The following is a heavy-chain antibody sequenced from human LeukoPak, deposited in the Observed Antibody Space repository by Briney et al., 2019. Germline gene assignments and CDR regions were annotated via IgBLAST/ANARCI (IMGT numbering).Heavy chain of an antibody. D-gene: IGHD1-20*01. CDR1: AFTFRPYA. V-gene: IGHV3-64D*09. Sequence: GGSLRLSCLAPAFTFRPYAMHWVRQAPGKGLEYVSAISSNGGSTYYADSVKGRFTISRDNSKNTLYLQMSSMRAEDTAVYYCVKVPRVTGKGSQYYFDYWGQGTLVTVSS. CDR2: ISSNGGST. J-gene: IGHJ4*02. CDR3: VKVPRVTGKGSQYYFDY.